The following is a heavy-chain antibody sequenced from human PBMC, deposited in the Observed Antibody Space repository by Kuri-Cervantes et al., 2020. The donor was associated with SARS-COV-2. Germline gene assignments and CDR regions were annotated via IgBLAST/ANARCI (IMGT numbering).Heavy chain of an antibody. CDR3: AKASIAAAGDYYYYYGMDV. Sequence: GGSLRLCCAASGFTFSSYAMSWVRQAPGKGLEWVSAISGSGGSTYYADSVKGRFTISRDNSKNTLYLQMNSLRAEDTAVYYCAKASIAAAGDYYYYYGMDVWGQGTTVTVSS. CDR2: ISGSGGST. D-gene: IGHD6-13*01. CDR1: GFTFSSYA. V-gene: IGHV3-23*01. J-gene: IGHJ6*02.